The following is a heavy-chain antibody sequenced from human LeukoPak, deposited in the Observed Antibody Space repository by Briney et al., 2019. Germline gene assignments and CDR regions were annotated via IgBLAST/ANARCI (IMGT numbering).Heavy chain of an antibody. J-gene: IGHJ3*02. CDR2: INHSGST. CDR1: GGSFSGYY. D-gene: IGHD3-3*01. CDR3: ARNIPYYDFWSGTKDAFDI. V-gene: IGHV4-34*01. Sequence: SETLSLTFTVYGGSFSGYYWSWVRQPPGKGLEWIGEINHSGSTNYNPSLKSRVTISVDTSKNQFSLKLSSVTAADTAVYYCARNIPYYDFWSGTKDAFDIWGQGTMVTVSS.